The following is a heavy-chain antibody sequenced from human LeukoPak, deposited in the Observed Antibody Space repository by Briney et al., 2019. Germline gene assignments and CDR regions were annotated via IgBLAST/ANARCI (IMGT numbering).Heavy chain of an antibody. CDR1: GFTFSSYE. V-gene: IGHV3-48*03. CDR2: ISSSGSTI. D-gene: IGHD3-10*01. CDR3: ARTPFTMVRGVPSVFLDY. Sequence: PGGSLRLSCAASGFTFSSYEMNWVRQAPGKGLEWVSYISSSGSTIYYADSVKGRFTISRDNAKNSLYLQMNSLRAEDTAVYYCARTPFTMVRGVPSVFLDYWGQGTLVSVSS. J-gene: IGHJ4*02.